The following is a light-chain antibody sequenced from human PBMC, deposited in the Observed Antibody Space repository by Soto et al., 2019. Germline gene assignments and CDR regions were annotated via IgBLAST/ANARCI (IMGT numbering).Light chain of an antibody. J-gene: IGLJ2*01. Sequence: QSVLTQPPSLSAAPGQTVTISCSGARSNIGKNFVSWYQHLPRTATKLLIYDNSQRPSGIPDRISGSKSGTSATLGITGLQTGDEADYYCATWDTDLGTGEVVFGGGTKLTVL. CDR3: ATWDTDLGTGEVV. V-gene: IGLV1-51*01. CDR2: DNS. CDR1: RSNIGKNF.